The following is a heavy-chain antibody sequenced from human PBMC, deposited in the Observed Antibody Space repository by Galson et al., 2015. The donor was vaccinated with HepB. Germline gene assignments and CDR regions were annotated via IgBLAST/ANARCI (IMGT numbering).Heavy chain of an antibody. J-gene: IGHJ4*02. CDR3: ARIPGYCSGGSCSLFDY. CDR1: GFSFNDYA. V-gene: IGHV3-30*04. CDR2: ISYDGSRK. D-gene: IGHD2-15*01. Sequence: SLRLSCAASGFSFNDYAMHWVRQAPGKGLEWVAVISYDGSRKHYADSVKGRLTISRDNSQNTLYLQMKSLRSDDTAVYYCARIPGYCSGGSCSLFDYWGQGTLVTVSS.